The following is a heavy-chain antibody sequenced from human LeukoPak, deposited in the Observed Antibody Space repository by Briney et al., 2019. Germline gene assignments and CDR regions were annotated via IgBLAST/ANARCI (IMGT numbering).Heavy chain of an antibody. V-gene: IGHV3-23*01. CDR1: GFTFSSYV. J-gene: IGHJ4*02. CDR2: ISGSGDNT. CDR3: AKNLGYSGYI. Sequence: GGSLRLSCAASGFTFSSYVMSWVRQAPGKGLEWVSAISGSGDNTYYAPSVRGRFTISRDNSKNTLYLKMNRLRAEDTAVYYCAKNLGYSGYIWGQGTLVTVSS. D-gene: IGHD5-12*01.